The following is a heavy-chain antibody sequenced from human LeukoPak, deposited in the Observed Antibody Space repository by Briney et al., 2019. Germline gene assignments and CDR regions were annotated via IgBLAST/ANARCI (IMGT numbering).Heavy chain of an antibody. J-gene: IGHJ2*01. V-gene: IGHV1-2*02. CDR2: INPNSGGT. CDR1: GYTFTGYY. Sequence: ASVKVSCKASGYTFTGYYMHWVRQAPGQGLEWMGWINPNSGGTNYAQKFQGRVTMTRDTSISTAYMELSRLRSDDTAVYYCARDGTPGIAVAGTLYFDLWGRGTLVTVSS. CDR3: ARDGTPGIAVAGTLYFDL. D-gene: IGHD6-19*01.